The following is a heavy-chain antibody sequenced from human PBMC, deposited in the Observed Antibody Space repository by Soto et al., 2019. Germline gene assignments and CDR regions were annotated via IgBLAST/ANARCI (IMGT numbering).Heavy chain of an antibody. D-gene: IGHD3-3*01. CDR3: TTEGYYDFWSGCWPSYGMDV. Sequence: GGSLRLSCAASGFTFSNAWMSWVRQAPGKGLEWVGRIKSKTDGGTTDYAAPVKGRFTISRDDSKNTLYLQMNSLKTEDTAVYYCTTEGYYDFWSGCWPSYGMDVWGQGTTVTVSS. J-gene: IGHJ6*02. V-gene: IGHV3-15*01. CDR1: GFTFSNAW. CDR2: IKSKTDGGTT.